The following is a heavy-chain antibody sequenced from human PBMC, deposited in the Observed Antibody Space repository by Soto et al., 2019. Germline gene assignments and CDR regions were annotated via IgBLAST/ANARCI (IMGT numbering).Heavy chain of an antibody. J-gene: IGHJ2*01. CDR2: IIPILGIA. Sequence: QVQLVQSGAEVKKPGSSVKVSCKASGGTFSSYTISWVRQAPGQGLEWMGRIIPILGIANYAQKFQGRVTITADKSTGTAYMELSSLRSEDTAVYYCAGDRVVAAAGMTDWYFDLWGRGTLVTVSS. V-gene: IGHV1-69*08. D-gene: IGHD6-13*01. CDR1: GGTFSSYT. CDR3: AGDRVVAAAGMTDWYFDL.